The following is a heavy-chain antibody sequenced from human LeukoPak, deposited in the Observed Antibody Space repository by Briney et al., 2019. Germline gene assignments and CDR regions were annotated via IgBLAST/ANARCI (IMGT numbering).Heavy chain of an antibody. J-gene: IGHJ4*02. CDR3: ARGVGYDSGGYPYYFDY. V-gene: IGHV3-7*01. CDR2: IKQDGSEK. D-gene: IGHD3-22*01. Sequence: GGSLRLSCAASGFTFSSYWMSWVRQAPGKGLEWVANIKQDGSEKYYVDSVKGRFTISRDNAKNSLYLQMNSLRAEDTAVYYCARGVGYDSGGYPYYFDYWGQGTLVTVSS. CDR1: GFTFSSYW.